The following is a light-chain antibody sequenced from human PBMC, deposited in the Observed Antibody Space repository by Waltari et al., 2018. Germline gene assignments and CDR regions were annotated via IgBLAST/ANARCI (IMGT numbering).Light chain of an antibody. CDR2: GAS. V-gene: IGKV3-20*01. CDR3: QQYGSTRMYA. Sequence: VLTQSPGTLSLSPGERATLSCRASQSVSSGYIAWYQQRLGQAPRLLIYGASTRATGIPDRFTGSGSGTDFPLTISRLESEDFAVYYCQQYGSTRMYAFGQGTKLEIK. CDR1: QSVSSGY. J-gene: IGKJ2*01.